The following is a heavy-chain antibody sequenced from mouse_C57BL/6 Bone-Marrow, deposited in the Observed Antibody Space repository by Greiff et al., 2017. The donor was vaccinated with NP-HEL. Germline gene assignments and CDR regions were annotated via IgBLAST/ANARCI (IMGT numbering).Heavy chain of an antibody. CDR3: ARDDGYYAGFAY. D-gene: IGHD2-3*01. CDR1: GFTFSDYY. CDR2: INYDGSST. Sequence: EVKLMESEGGLVQPGSSMKLSCTASGFTFSDYYMAWVRQVPEKGLEWVANINYDGSSTYYLDSLKSRFIISRDNAKNILYLQMSSLKSEDTATYYCARDDGYYAGFAYWGQGTLVTFSA. J-gene: IGHJ3*01. V-gene: IGHV5-16*01.